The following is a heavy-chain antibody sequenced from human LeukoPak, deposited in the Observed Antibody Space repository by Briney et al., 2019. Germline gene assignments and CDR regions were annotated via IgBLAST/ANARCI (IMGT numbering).Heavy chain of an antibody. CDR2: ISAYNSNT. CDR3: ARPMYSSSWDPVDY. CDR1: GYTFTSYG. Sequence: ASVKVSCKASGYTFTSYGISWVRQAPGQGLEWMGWISAYNSNTNYPQKLQGRVTMTTDTSTSTAYMELRSLRSDDTAVYYCARPMYSSSWDPVDYWGQGTLVTVSS. D-gene: IGHD6-13*01. V-gene: IGHV1-18*01. J-gene: IGHJ4*01.